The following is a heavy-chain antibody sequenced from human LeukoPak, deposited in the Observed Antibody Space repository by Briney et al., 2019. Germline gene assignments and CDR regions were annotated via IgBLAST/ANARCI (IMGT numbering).Heavy chain of an antibody. CDR1: GFTFSSYA. D-gene: IGHD6-19*01. V-gene: IGHV3-23*01. CDR2: VRGSDAGT. Sequence: GGSLRLSCAASGFTFSSYAMNWVRQAPGKGLEWVSAVRGSDAGTSYADSVKGRFTISRDNSKNTLYLQMNSLRAEDTAVYYCAKDRRAVAGYNWFDPWGQGTLVTVSS. J-gene: IGHJ5*02. CDR3: AKDRRAVAGYNWFDP.